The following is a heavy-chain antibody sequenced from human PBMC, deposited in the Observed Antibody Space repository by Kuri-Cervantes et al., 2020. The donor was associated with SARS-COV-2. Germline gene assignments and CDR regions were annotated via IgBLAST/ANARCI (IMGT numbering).Heavy chain of an antibody. CDR2: FDPEDGET. V-gene: IGHV1-24*01. CDR1: GYTLTELS. CDR3: ARDRIAAGFDYFDY. Sequence: ASVKVSCKVSGYTLTELSMHWVRQAPGKGLEWMGGFDPEDGETIYAQKFQGRVTMTEDTSTDTAYMELSRLTSDDTAVYYCARDRIAAGFDYFDYWGQGTLVTVSS. D-gene: IGHD5-12*01. J-gene: IGHJ4*02.